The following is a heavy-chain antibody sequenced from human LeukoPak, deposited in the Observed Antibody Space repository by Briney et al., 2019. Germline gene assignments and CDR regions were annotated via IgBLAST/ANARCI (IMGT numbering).Heavy chain of an antibody. CDR3: ARATTYYDILTGYRSAFDI. Sequence: PSETLSLTCAVYGGSFSGYYWSWIRQPPGKGLEWIGEINHSGGTNYNPSLKSRVTISVDTSKNQFSLKLSSVTAADAAVYYCARATTYYDILTGYRSAFDIWGQGTMVTVSS. J-gene: IGHJ3*02. CDR2: INHSGGT. D-gene: IGHD3-9*01. V-gene: IGHV4-34*01. CDR1: GGSFSGYY.